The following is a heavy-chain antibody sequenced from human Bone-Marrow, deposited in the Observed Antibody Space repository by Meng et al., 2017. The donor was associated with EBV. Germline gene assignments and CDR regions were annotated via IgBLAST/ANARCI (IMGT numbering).Heavy chain of an antibody. D-gene: IGHD3-3*01. CDR3: ARDTIFGALGIFDY. J-gene: IGHJ4*02. V-gene: IGHV3-21*01. CDR2: ISSSSSYI. CDR1: GFTFSSYS. Sequence: EVQLVESGGXLVKPGXSLRLSCAASGFTFSSYSMNWVRQAPGKGLEWVSSISSSSSYIYYADSVKGRFTISRDNAKNSLYLQMNSLRAEDTAVYYCARDTIFGALGIFDYWGQGTLGNVSS.